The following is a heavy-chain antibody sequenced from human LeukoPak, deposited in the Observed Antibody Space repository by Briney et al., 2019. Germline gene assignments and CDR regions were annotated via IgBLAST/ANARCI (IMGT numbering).Heavy chain of an antibody. Sequence: SETLSLTCTVSGGSISSGGYFWSWVRHYPGRGLESIGYIYYTGSTYYNPSLKSRVSISVDTSANHVSLRLSSVTVADTGVYYCATLGDCTGSTCYTIDNWGQGTLVSVSS. CDR2: IYYTGST. D-gene: IGHD2-2*02. V-gene: IGHV4-31*03. J-gene: IGHJ4*02. CDR1: GGSISSGGYF. CDR3: ATLGDCTGSTCYTIDN.